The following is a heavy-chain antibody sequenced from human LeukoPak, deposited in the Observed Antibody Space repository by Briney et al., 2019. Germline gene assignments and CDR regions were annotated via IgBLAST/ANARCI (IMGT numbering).Heavy chain of an antibody. D-gene: IGHD3-10*01. V-gene: IGHV3-74*01. J-gene: IGHJ4*02. Sequence: PGGSLRLSCAASGFTFSNYWMHWVRQAPGKGLVWVSRITSDGISTSYADSVKGRFTISSDTSKNTLYLQMNSLRAEDTAVYYCARDLSPVVRASPMGYWGQGTLVTVSS. CDR2: ITSDGIST. CDR3: ARDLSPVVRASPMGY. CDR1: GFTFSNYW.